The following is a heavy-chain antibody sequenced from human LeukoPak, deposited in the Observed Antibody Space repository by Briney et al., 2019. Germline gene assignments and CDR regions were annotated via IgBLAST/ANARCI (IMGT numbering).Heavy chain of an antibody. J-gene: IGHJ4*02. Sequence: GASVTVSCKASGYTLTSHDINWVRQATGQGLEWMGWMSPNSGDTGYAQKFQGRITMTSDSSISTAYMELSSLRSEDTAIYYCVRTPPTWGFDYWGQGTLVTVSS. CDR3: VRTPPTWGFDY. CDR1: GYTLTSHD. V-gene: IGHV1-8*01. CDR2: MSPNSGDT. D-gene: IGHD7-27*01.